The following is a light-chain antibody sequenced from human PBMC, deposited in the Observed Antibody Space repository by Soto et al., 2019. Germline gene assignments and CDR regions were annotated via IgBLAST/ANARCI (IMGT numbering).Light chain of an antibody. Sequence: EIVLTQSPGTLSLSPRERATLSCRASQSVSSSYLAWYQQKPGQAPRLLIYGASSRATGIPDRFSGSGSGTDFTLTISRLEPEDFAVYYCQQYGSSPPGITFGQGTRLEIK. CDR1: QSVSSSY. J-gene: IGKJ5*01. V-gene: IGKV3-20*01. CDR2: GAS. CDR3: QQYGSSPPGIT.